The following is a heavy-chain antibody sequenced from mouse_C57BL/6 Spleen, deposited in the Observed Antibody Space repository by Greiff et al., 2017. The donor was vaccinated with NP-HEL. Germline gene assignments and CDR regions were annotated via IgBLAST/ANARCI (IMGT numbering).Heavy chain of an antibody. D-gene: IGHD1-1*01. CDR3: ARKNTTVVEDY. J-gene: IGHJ2*01. CDR1: GYTFTDYY. V-gene: IGHV1-26*01. Sequence: VQLQQSGPELVKPGASVKISCKASGYTFTDYYMNWVKQSHGKSLEWIGDINPNNGGTSYNQKFKGKATLTVDKSSSTAYMELRSLTSEDSAVYYCARKNTTVVEDYWGQGTTLTVSS. CDR2: INPNNGGT.